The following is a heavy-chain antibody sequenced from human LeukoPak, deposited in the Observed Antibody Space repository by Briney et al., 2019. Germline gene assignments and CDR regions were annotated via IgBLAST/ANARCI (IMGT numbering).Heavy chain of an antibody. CDR3: ARGGRWELPRPYAFDI. J-gene: IGHJ3*02. V-gene: IGHV1-18*01. D-gene: IGHD1-26*01. Sequence: GASVKVSCKASGGTFSSYAISWVRQAPGQGLEWMGWISVYNGHTNYAQNLQGRVTMTTDTSTSTAYMELRSLRSDDTAVYYCARGGRWELPRPYAFDIWGQGTMVTVSS. CDR1: GGTFSSYA. CDR2: ISVYNGHT.